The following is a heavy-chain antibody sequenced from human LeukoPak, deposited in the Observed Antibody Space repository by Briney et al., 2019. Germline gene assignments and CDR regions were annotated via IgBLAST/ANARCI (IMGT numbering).Heavy chain of an antibody. D-gene: IGHD3-10*01. J-gene: IGHJ6*03. CDR1: GGSFSGYY. V-gene: IGHV4-34*01. CDR3: ARRALYGSGRYYYYYYMDV. Sequence: PSETLSLTCAVYGGSFSGYYWSWIRQPPGKGLEWIGEIKHSGSTNYNPSFKSRVTISVDTSKNQFSLKLSSVTAADTAVYYCARRALYGSGRYYYYYYMDVWGKGTTVTVSS. CDR2: IKHSGST.